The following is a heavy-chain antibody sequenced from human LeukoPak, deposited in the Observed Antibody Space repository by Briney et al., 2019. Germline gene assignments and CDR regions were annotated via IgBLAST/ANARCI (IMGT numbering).Heavy chain of an antibody. CDR1: GFTFSSYA. Sequence: GGSLRLSCAASGFTFSSYAMSWVRQAPGKGLEWVSAISGSGGSTYYADSVKGRFTISRDNSKNTLYLQMNSLRAKDTAVYYCAKDGANYYDSSGFDYWGQGTLVTVSS. CDR2: ISGSGGST. V-gene: IGHV3-23*01. D-gene: IGHD3-22*01. CDR3: AKDGANYYDSSGFDY. J-gene: IGHJ4*02.